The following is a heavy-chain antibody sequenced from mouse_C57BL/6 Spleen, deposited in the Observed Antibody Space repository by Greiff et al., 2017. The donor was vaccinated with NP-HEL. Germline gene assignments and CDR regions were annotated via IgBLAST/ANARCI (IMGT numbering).Heavy chain of an antibody. CDR1: GFTFSSYG. CDR3: AGAMDY. CDR2: ISSGGSYT. J-gene: IGHJ4*01. Sequence: EVTLVESGGDLVKPGGSLKLSCAASGFTFSSYGMSWVRQTPDKRLEWVATISSGGSYTYYPDSVKGRFTISRDNAKNTLYLQMGSLKSEDTAMYYCAGAMDYWGQGTSVTVSS. V-gene: IGHV5-6*01.